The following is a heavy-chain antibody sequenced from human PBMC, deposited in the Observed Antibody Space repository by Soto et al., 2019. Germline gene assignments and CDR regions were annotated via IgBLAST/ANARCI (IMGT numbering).Heavy chain of an antibody. V-gene: IGHV1-18*01. Sequence: QVQLVQSGAEVKKPGASVKVSCKASGYTFTSYGISWVRQAPGQGLEWMGWISAYNGNTNYAQKXQXXXTXSTATSTSTAYMELRSLRSDDTPGYYCARDLPPVDYWGQGTLVTVAS. CDR3: ARDLPPVDY. CDR2: ISAYNGNT. J-gene: IGHJ4*02. CDR1: GYTFTSYG.